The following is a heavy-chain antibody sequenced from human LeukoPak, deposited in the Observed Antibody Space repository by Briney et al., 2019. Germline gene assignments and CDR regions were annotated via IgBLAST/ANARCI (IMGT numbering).Heavy chain of an antibody. CDR1: GFTFSPYW. CDR3: GRDVPGQLGGVDY. CDR2: ITSDGSIT. J-gene: IGHJ4*02. D-gene: IGHD6-6*01. Sequence: QPGGSLRLSCAASGFTFSPYWMHWVRQAPGKGLVWVSRITSDGSITTYADFVKGRFTISRDNAKNTVYLQMNSLRAEDTAVYYCGRDVPGQLGGVDYWGQGTLVTVSS. V-gene: IGHV3-74*01.